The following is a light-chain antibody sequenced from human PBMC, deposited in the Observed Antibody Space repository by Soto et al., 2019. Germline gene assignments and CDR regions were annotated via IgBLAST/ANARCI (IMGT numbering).Light chain of an antibody. J-gene: IGKJ5*01. V-gene: IGKV3-15*01. Sequence: EIVLTQSPGTLSLSPGERATLSCRASQSLSNNIYLAWYQQKPGQSPRLLIYGASSRATGIPARFSGSGSGTEFTLTISSLQSEDFAVYYCQQYNNWPFITFGQGTRLEIK. CDR1: QSLSNN. CDR2: GAS. CDR3: QQYNNWPFIT.